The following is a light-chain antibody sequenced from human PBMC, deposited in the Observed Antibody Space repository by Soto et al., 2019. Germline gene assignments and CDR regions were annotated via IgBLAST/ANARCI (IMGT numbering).Light chain of an antibody. CDR2: EVS. Sequence: QSALTQPRSVSGSPGQSVAISCTGTSSDVGGYNYVSCTQQHPGKAPKPMIYEVSKRPSGVPDRFSGSKAGNTASLTISGLQAEDEADYYCCSYAGGSYVFGTGTKVTVL. CDR1: SSDVGGYNY. V-gene: IGLV2-11*01. J-gene: IGLJ1*01. CDR3: CSYAGGSYV.